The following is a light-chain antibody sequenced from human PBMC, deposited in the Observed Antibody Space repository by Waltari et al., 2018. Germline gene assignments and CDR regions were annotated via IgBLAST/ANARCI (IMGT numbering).Light chain of an antibody. J-gene: IGKJ4*01. CDR1: QSVSSQ. V-gene: IGKV3D-15*01. Sequence: EIVMTQSPATLSVSPGERATLSCRASQSVSSQLAWYQQKPGQAPRLLIYGASTRATGIPARLRGSGSGTEFTLTISSLQSEDFAVYYCQQYNNWPPLTFGGGTKVEIK. CDR2: GAS. CDR3: QQYNNWPPLT.